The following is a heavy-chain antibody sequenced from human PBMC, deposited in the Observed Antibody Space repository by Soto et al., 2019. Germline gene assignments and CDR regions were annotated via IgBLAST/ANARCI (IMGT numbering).Heavy chain of an antibody. CDR2: ISGSGGST. V-gene: IGHV3-23*01. J-gene: IGHJ4*02. CDR1: GFTFSSYA. CDR3: AKVPMSYDSSGIDY. Sequence: PGGSLRLSCAASGFTFSSYAMSWVRQAPGKGLEWVSSISGSGGSTYYADSVKGRFTISRDNSKNTLYLQMNSLRAEDTAVYYCAKVPMSYDSSGIDYWGQGTLVTVSS. D-gene: IGHD3-22*01.